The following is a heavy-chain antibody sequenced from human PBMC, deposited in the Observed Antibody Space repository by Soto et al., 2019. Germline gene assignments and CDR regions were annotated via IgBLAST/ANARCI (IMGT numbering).Heavy chain of an antibody. CDR3: ATYSSSRYYMDV. D-gene: IGHD6-13*01. V-gene: IGHV1-46*01. CDR2: INPSGGST. Sequence: ASVKVSCKASGYTFTSYYMHWVRQAPGQGLEWMGIINPSGGSTSYAQKFQGRVTMTRDTSTSTVYMELSSLRSEDTAVYYCATYSSSRYYMDVWGKGTTGTVSS. J-gene: IGHJ6*03. CDR1: GYTFTSYY.